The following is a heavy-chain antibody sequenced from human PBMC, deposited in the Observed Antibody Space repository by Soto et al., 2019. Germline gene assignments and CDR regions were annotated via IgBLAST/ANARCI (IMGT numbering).Heavy chain of an antibody. Sequence: PGGSLRLSCAASGFTFSNYAMNWVRQAPGKGLEWVSAISGSGASTYYADSVKGRFTISRDNSKNTLYLQMNSLRADDTAIYYCAKDYPMSGFDYWGQGTLVTVSS. V-gene: IGHV3-23*01. D-gene: IGHD3-10*02. CDR1: GFTFSNYA. CDR2: ISGSGAST. J-gene: IGHJ4*01. CDR3: AKDYPMSGFDY.